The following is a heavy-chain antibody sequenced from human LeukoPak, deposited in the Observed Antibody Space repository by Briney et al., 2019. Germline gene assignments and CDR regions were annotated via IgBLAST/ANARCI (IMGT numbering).Heavy chain of an antibody. CDR1: GFTFSDYY. V-gene: IGHV3-11*05. CDR3: ARGGPMVRGVIIRGGFDY. D-gene: IGHD3-10*01. J-gene: IGHJ4*02. Sequence: GGSLRLSCAASGFTFSDYYMSWIRQAPGKGLERVSYISSSSSYTNYADSVKGRFTISRDNAKNSLYLQMNSLRAEDTAVYYCARGGPMVRGVIIRGGFDYWGQGTLVTVSS. CDR2: ISSSSSYT.